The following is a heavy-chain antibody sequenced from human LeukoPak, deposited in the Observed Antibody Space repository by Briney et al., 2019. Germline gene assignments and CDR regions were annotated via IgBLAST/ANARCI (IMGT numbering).Heavy chain of an antibody. J-gene: IGHJ4*02. CDR2: IYHSGST. CDR1: GDSMSSYY. Sequence: PSDSLSLTCTVSGDSMSSYYRSWVRQPPGKGLEWIGYIYHSGSTNYNPSLKSRVNLSVDMAKNQISLKMSSVTAADTAVYYCARSRVWSDYWGYFDYWGQGTLVTVSS. V-gene: IGHV4-59*01. CDR3: ARSRVWSDYWGYFDY. D-gene: IGHD3-3*01.